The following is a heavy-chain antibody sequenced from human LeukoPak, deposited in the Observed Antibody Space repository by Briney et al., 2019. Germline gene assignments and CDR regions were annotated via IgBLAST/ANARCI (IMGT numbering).Heavy chain of an antibody. Sequence: QPGGSLRLSCAASGFTFSSNSMNWVRQAPGKGLEWVSYISSSSGTIYYADSVKGRFTISRDNAKNSLYLRMNSLRAEDTAVYYCARELGYCSGGSCYNIRFDPWGQGTLVTVSS. CDR3: ARELGYCSGGSCYNIRFDP. J-gene: IGHJ5*02. CDR2: ISSSSGTI. D-gene: IGHD2-15*01. V-gene: IGHV3-48*01. CDR1: GFTFSSNS.